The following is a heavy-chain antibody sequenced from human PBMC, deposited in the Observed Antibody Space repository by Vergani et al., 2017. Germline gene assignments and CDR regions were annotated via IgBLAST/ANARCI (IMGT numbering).Heavy chain of an antibody. CDR2: IYYSGST. V-gene: IGHV4-59*01. D-gene: IGHD3-22*01. J-gene: IGHJ4*02. Sequence: QEQLQESGPGLVKPSETLSLTCTVSGGSISSYYWSWIRQPPGKGLEWIGYIYYSGSTNYNPSLKSRVTISVDTSKNQFSLKLSSVTAADTAVYYCARVPYYYDSSGYYAVDYFDYWGQGTLVTVSS. CDR1: GGSISSYY. CDR3: ARVPYYYDSSGYYAVDYFDY.